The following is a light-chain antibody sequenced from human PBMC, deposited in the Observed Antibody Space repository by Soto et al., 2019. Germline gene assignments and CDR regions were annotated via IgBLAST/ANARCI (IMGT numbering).Light chain of an antibody. J-gene: IGKJ5*01. Sequence: EIVMTQSPATLSVSPGERATLSCRASQSVSSNLAWYQQKPGQAPSLLIYGASTRATGTPARFSGSGSGTEFTLTISSLQSGDFVVYYCQQYNSWPPITFGQGTRLEIK. CDR2: GAS. CDR3: QQYNSWPPIT. V-gene: IGKV3-15*01. CDR1: QSVSSN.